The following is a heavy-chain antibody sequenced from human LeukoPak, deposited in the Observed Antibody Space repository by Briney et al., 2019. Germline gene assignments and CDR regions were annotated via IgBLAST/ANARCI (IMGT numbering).Heavy chain of an antibody. CDR3: ARKELERRPDDAFDI. J-gene: IGHJ3*02. V-gene: IGHV1-18*01. CDR2: ISAYNGNT. D-gene: IGHD1-1*01. CDR1: GYTFTSYG. Sequence: ASVKVSCKASGYTFTSYGISWVRQAPGQGLEWMGWISAYNGNTNYAQKLQGRVTMTTDTSTRTAYMELRSLRSDDTAVYYCARKELERRPDDAFDIWGQGTMVTVSS.